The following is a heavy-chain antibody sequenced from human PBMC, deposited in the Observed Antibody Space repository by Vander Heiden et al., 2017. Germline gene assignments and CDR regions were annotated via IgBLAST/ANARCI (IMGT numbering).Heavy chain of an antibody. CDR3: AKDRYASHWYYFDN. D-gene: IGHD2-2*01. Sequence: EVQLVESGGGLVQPGKSLRLSCAASGFSLDDHALHWVRQAPGKGLEWVAGITWSGSDVAYADSVKGRFTISRDNAKKYLYLQMNSLRPEDTAFYYCAKDRYASHWYYFDNWGQGTLVTVSS. CDR1: GFSLDDHA. CDR2: ITWSGSDV. J-gene: IGHJ4*02. V-gene: IGHV3-9*01.